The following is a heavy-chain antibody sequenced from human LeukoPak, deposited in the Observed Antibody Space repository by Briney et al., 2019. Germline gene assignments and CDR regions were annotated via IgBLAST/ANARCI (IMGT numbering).Heavy chain of an antibody. Sequence: GGSLRLSCAASGFTFSSYSMNWVRQAPGKGLEWGSYISGSSSTIYYANSVKGRFTISRDNGKNTLYLQMNSLRAEDTAVYYCARGSTYYDSSGQVPFDYWGQGTLVTVSS. CDR1: GFTFSSYS. J-gene: IGHJ4*02. V-gene: IGHV3-48*01. D-gene: IGHD3-22*01. CDR3: ARGSTYYDSSGQVPFDY. CDR2: ISGSSSTI.